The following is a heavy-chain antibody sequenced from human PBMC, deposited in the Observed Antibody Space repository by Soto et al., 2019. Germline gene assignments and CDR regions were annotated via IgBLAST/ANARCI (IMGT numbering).Heavy chain of an antibody. Sequence: SETLSLTCTVSGGSISSYYWSWIRQPPGKGLEWIGYIYYSGSTNYDPALTSRVTISVDTSKNHLSLKLTSVTAADTAVYYCARDLSSIGEFGWYFDLWGRGALVTVSS. D-gene: IGHD3-22*01. CDR3: ARDLSSIGEFGWYFDL. V-gene: IGHV4-59*01. CDR2: IYYSGST. CDR1: GGSISSYY. J-gene: IGHJ2*01.